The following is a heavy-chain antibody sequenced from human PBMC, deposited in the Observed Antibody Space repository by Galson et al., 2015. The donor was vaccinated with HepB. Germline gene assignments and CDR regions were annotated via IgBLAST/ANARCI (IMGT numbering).Heavy chain of an antibody. J-gene: IGHJ4*02. V-gene: IGHV3-30*04. CDR1: GFTFSTYA. CDR3: VRGSGVNFDWLPADKFEY. Sequence: SLRLSCAASGFTFSTYAMHWVRQAPGKGLEWVAVISYEGSKKYYSDSVQGRFTISRDNSKNTLYLQMNSLRSDDTAVYYCVRGSGVNFDWLPADKFEYWGQGTLVTVSS. CDR2: ISYEGSKK. D-gene: IGHD3-9*01.